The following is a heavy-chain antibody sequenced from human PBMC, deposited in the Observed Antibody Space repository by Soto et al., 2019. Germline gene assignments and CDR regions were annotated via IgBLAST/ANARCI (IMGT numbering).Heavy chain of an antibody. Sequence: LSHTSGVSGDSSRSGYYLAWVRQPPGKGMEWIGSINHRGNSYYNPSLKSRVTISVDTSKNQGSLKVSSVTAADTAVYYCVRSGADYGSYIDYSGQGTLVTVSS. V-gene: IGHV4-38-2*01. CDR3: VRSGADYGSYIDY. CDR1: GDSSRSGYY. CDR2: INHRGNS. J-gene: IGHJ4*02. D-gene: IGHD4-17*01.